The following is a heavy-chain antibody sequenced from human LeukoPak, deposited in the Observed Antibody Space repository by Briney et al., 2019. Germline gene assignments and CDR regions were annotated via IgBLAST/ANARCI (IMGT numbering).Heavy chain of an antibody. D-gene: IGHD3-10*01. J-gene: IGHJ3*02. CDR1: GFTFSNAW. V-gene: IGHV3-15*01. Sequence: GGSLRLSCAASGFTFSNAWMSWVRQAPGKGLEWVGRIKSKNDGGTTDYAAPVKGRFTISRDDSKNTLYLQMNSLKTEDTAVYYCTFRGNHYGSGSYFDAFDIWGQGTMVTVSS. CDR2: IKSKNDGGTT. CDR3: TFRGNHYGSGSYFDAFDI.